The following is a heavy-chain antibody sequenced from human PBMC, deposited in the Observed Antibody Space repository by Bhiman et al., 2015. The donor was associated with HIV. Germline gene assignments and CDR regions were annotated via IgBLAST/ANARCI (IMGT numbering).Heavy chain of an antibody. CDR2: ISGSGSYI. Sequence: EVHLVESGGGLVKPGGSLRLSCAVSGFTFSTYSMIWVRQAPGKGLEWVSSISGSGSYIYYADSMKGRFNISRDNAKKSLYLQMTSLRPEDTAVYYCARGAPDGYTFVNYWGQGTLVTVSS. V-gene: IGHV3-21*01. D-gene: IGHD5-24*01. CDR3: ARGAPDGYTFVNY. CDR1: GFTFSTYS. J-gene: IGHJ4*02.